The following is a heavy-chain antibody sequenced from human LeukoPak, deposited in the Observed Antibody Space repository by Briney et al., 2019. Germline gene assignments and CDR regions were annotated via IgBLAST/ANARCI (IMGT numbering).Heavy chain of an antibody. Sequence: SETLSLTCTVSGGSISSYYWSWIRQPPGKGLEWIGYIYYSGSTNYNPSLKSRVTISVDTSKNQFSLKLSSVTAADTAVYYCASTYYDYVWGSYRGYYFDYWGQGTLVTVSS. J-gene: IGHJ4*02. V-gene: IGHV4-59*01. D-gene: IGHD3-16*02. CDR1: GGSISSYY. CDR2: IYYSGST. CDR3: ASTYYDYVWGSYRGYYFDY.